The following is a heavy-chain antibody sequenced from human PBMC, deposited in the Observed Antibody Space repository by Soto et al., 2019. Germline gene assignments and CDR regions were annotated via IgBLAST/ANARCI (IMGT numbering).Heavy chain of an antibody. CDR2: ISSDGGNK. CDR3: ARGVTGTKYGVDV. V-gene: IGHV3-30-3*01. Sequence: QVQLVESGGGVVQPGKSLRLSCAASGFTFSTYAMHWVRQAPGKGLEWVAVISSDGGNKDYAASVKGRFTISRDNFKKTVSLELSSLRREASAVYYCARGVTGTKYGVDVWGQGTTVPVSS. J-gene: IGHJ6*02. D-gene: IGHD1-7*01. CDR1: GFTFSTYA.